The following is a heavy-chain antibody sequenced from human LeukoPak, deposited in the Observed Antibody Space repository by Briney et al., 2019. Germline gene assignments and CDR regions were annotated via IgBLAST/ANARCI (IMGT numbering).Heavy chain of an antibody. CDR2: ISSSSDTI. CDR1: GFTFSSYS. V-gene: IGHV3-48*02. CDR3: AMAHCGGDCHSPDY. D-gene: IGHD2-21*02. Sequence: GGSLRLSCVVSGFTFSSYSMDWVRQAPGKGLEWVSYISSSSDTIYYADSVKGRFTISRDNAKNSLYLQMNSLRDEDTAVYYCAMAHCGGDCHSPDYWGQGTLVTVSS. J-gene: IGHJ4*02.